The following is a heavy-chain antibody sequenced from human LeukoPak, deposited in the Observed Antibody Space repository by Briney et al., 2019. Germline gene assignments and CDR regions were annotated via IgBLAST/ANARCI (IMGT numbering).Heavy chain of an antibody. Sequence: GGSLRLSCAASGFTFSNYAMSWVRQAPGKGLEWVSTISGSSSTYYADSVKGRFTISRDSSKNTLYLQMNSLRVEDTAIYYCAKDQYYDVLSGYYDYWGQGTLVTVSS. D-gene: IGHD3-3*01. J-gene: IGHJ4*02. CDR1: GFTFSNYA. CDR3: AKDQYYDVLSGYYDY. V-gene: IGHV3-23*01. CDR2: ISGSSST.